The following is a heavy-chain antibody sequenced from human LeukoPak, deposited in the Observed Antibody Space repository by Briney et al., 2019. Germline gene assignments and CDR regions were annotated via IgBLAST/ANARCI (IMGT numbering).Heavy chain of an antibody. CDR1: GFTFSSYE. Sequence: GGSLRLSXAASGFTFSSYEMNWVRQAPGKGLEWVSYISSSGSTIYYVDSVKGRFTISRDNAKNSLYLQMNSLRAEDTAVYYCARAGDYGDYVFDYWGQGTLVTVSS. CDR3: ARAGDYGDYVFDY. V-gene: IGHV3-48*03. J-gene: IGHJ4*02. D-gene: IGHD4-17*01. CDR2: ISSSGSTI.